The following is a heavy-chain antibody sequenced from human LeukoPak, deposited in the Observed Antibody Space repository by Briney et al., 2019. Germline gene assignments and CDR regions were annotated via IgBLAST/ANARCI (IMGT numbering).Heavy chain of an antibody. J-gene: IGHJ4*02. Sequence: ASVKVSCKASGYTFTGYYMHWVRQAPGQGLEWMGWINPNSGGTNYAQKFQGRVTMTRDTSISTAYMELGRLRSDDTAVYYCARDDGYCSGGSCYGGELTAPFDYWGQGTLVTVSS. CDR2: INPNSGGT. D-gene: IGHD2-15*01. CDR1: GYTFTGYY. CDR3: ARDDGYCSGGSCYGGELTAPFDY. V-gene: IGHV1-2*02.